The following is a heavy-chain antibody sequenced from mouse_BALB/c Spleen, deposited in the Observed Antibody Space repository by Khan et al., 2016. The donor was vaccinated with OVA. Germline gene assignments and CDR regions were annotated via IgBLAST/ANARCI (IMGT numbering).Heavy chain of an antibody. CDR2: ISSAGSYT. Sequence: EVELVESGGDLVKPGGSLKLSCAASGFTFSNYDMSWVRQTPDKRLGWVATISSAGSYTYYPDSVTGRFTISSDNAKNTLYLQLSRLKSEDTAMYYCARRGYDEAWFAYWGHGTLVTVSA. CDR3: ARRGYDEAWFAY. J-gene: IGHJ3*01. D-gene: IGHD2-2*01. CDR1: GFTFSNYD. V-gene: IGHV5-6*01.